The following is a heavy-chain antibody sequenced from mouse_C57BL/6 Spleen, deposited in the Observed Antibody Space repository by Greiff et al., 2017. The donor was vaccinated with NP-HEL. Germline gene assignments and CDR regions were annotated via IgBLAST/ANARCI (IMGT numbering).Heavy chain of an antibody. J-gene: IGHJ3*01. V-gene: IGHV1-53*01. CDR1: GYTFTSYW. CDR3: ARSGGYGNYVFAY. D-gene: IGHD2-1*01. Sequence: QVQLQQPGTELVKPGASVKLSCKASGYTFTSYWMNWVKQRPGQGLEWIGNINPSNGGTNYNEKFKSKATLTVDKSSSTAYMQLSSMTSEDSAVYYGARSGGYGNYVFAYWGQGTLVTVSA. CDR2: INPSNGGT.